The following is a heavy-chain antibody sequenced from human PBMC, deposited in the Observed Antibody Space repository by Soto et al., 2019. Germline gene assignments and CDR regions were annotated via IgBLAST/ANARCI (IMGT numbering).Heavy chain of an antibody. CDR2: IDHDGPT. V-gene: IGHV3-74*01. CDR1: GFIFSNYW. J-gene: IGHJ4*02. CDR3: VRDSHGDY. Sequence: EVQLVESGGGLVQPGGSLRLSCAGSGFIFSNYWMHWVRQAPGKGLEWVSRIDHDGPTDYADSVRGRFTISIDNAESTMYLQMNSLRPEDTAVYYCVRDSHGDYWGQGTLVTVSS.